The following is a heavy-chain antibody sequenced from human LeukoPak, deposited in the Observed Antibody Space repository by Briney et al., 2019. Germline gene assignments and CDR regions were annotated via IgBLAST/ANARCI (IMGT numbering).Heavy chain of an antibody. CDR1: GGTFSSYA. CDR2: IIPIFGTA. D-gene: IGHD5-18*01. Sequence: SVKVSCKASGGTFSSYAISWVRQAPGQGLEWMGGIIPIFGTANYAQKFQGRVTITADKSTSTAYMELSSLRSEDTAVYYCARGKSGYSYGGYYYYGMDVWGKGTTVTVSS. V-gene: IGHV1-69*06. J-gene: IGHJ6*04. CDR3: ARGKSGYSYGGYYYYGMDV.